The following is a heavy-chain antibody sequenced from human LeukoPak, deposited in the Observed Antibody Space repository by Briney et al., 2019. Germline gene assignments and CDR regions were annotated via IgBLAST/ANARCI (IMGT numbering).Heavy chain of an antibody. CDR3: AREVQYPSIPDY. D-gene: IGHD1-1*01. CDR2: ISSSSYI. CDR1: GFTFSSYS. V-gene: IGHV3-21*01. Sequence: PGGSLRLSCAASGFTFSSYSMNWVRQAPGKGLEWVSSISSSSYIYYADSVKGRFTISRDNAKNSLYLQMNSLRAEDTAVYYCAREVQYPSIPDYWGQGTLVTVSS. J-gene: IGHJ4*02.